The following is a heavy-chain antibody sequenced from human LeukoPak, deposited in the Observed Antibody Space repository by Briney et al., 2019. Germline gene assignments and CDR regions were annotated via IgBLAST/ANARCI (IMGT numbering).Heavy chain of an antibody. J-gene: IGHJ4*02. CDR2: IYPGDSDT. CDR1: GYSFTSYW. V-gene: IGHV5-51*01. D-gene: IGHD6-13*01. CDR3: ARQMIAAAGKGFFDY. Sequence: GESLKISCKGSGYSFTSYWIGWVRQMPGKGLEWMVIIYPGDSDTRYSPSFQGQVTISADKSISTAYLQWSSLKASDTAMYYCARQMIAAAGKGFFDYWGQGTLVTVSS.